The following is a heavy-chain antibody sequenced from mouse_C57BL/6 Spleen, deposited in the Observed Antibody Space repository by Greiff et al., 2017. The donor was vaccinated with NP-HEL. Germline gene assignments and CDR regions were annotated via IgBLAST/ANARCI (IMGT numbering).Heavy chain of an antibody. Sequence: VQLQESGAELVRPGASVKLSCKASGYTFTDYYINWVKQRPGQGLEWIARIYPGSGNTYYTEKFKGKATLTAEKSSSTAYMQLSSLTSEDSAVYFCARKVDYGSGFDYWGQGTTLTVSS. D-gene: IGHD1-1*01. CDR1: GYTFTDYY. CDR2: IYPGSGNT. V-gene: IGHV1-76*01. J-gene: IGHJ2*01. CDR3: ARKVDYGSGFDY.